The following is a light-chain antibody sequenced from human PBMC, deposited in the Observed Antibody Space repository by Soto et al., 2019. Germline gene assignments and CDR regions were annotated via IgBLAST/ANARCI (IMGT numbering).Light chain of an antibody. V-gene: IGKV3D-15*01. CDR3: QQYNNWPLT. CDR1: QSVSYY. J-gene: IGKJ4*01. CDR2: DAS. Sequence: EIVLTQSPVTLSLSPGERATLSCRASQSVSYYLAWYQQKPGQAPRLLIYDASSRATGIPDRFSGSGSGTEFTLTISSLQSEDSAVYYCQQYNNWPLTFGGGTKVDI.